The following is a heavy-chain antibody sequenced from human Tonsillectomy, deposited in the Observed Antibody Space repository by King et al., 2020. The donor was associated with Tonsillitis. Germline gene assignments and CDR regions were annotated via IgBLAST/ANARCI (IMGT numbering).Heavy chain of an antibody. D-gene: IGHD1-14*01. CDR3: ARERLYNVGWGIDH. V-gene: IGHV3-33*05. CDR1: GFTFRSYG. CDR2: ISFVGANT. J-gene: IGHJ4*02. Sequence: VQLVESGGGVVQPGRSLRPSCETSGFTFRSYGMHWVRQAPGKGLEWVATISFVGANTHHSDSVTGRFTISRDNSKNTMYLQMNSLRAEDTAVYYCARERLYNVGWGIDHWGQGTLVTVSS.